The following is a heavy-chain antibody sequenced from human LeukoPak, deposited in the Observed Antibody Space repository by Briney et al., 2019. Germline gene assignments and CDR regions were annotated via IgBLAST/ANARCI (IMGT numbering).Heavy chain of an antibody. V-gene: IGHV3-11*01. CDR3: ARCRHNTRCYAGDY. CDR1: GFTFSDYY. CDR2: ISSSGGSI. J-gene: IGHJ4*02. D-gene: IGHD2-2*01. Sequence: PGGSLRLSCAASGFTFSDYYMSWIRQAPGKGLEWVSYISSSGGSIYYADSVKGRFTISRDNAQNSLYLQMNSLRAEDTAVYFCARCRHNTRCYAGDYWGQGTLVTVSS.